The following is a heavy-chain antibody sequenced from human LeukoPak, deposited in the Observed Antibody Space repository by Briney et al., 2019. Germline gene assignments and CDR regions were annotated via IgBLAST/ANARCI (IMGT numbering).Heavy chain of an antibody. CDR2: IYYSGST. J-gene: IGHJ5*02. V-gene: IGHV4-61*01. CDR3: ARGAGTYPNWFDP. Sequence: PSETLSLTCTVSGGSVSGGSYYWSWIRQPPGKGLEWIGYIYYSGSTNYNPSLKSRVTISVDTSKNQFSLKLSSVTAADTAVYYCARGAGTYPNWFDPWGQGTLVTVSS. CDR1: GGSVSGGSYY. D-gene: IGHD3-10*01.